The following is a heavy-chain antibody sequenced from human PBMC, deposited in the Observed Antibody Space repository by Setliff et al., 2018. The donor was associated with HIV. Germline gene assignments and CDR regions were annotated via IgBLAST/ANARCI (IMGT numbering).Heavy chain of an antibody. J-gene: IGHJ1*01. D-gene: IGHD6-13*01. CDR2: IYYSGST. Sequence: SSETLSLTCTVSGDSISGGGYYWGWIRQPPGKGLDWIGSIYYSGSTYYNPSLKSRVTISIDTSKNEFSLKLSSVTAADTAVYYCARDGRHDRNSWFITHQYFKHWGQGTLVTVSS. V-gene: IGHV4-39*07. CDR3: ARDGRHDRNSWFITHQYFKH. CDR1: GDSISGGGYY.